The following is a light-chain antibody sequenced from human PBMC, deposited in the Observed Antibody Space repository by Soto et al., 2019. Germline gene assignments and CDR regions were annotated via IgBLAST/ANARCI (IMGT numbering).Light chain of an antibody. Sequence: QSALTQPPSASGSPGQTVTISCTGTSSDVGGYNYVSWYQQHPGKAPKHMIYEVSKRPSGVPDRFSGSKSGNTASLTVSGLHADDEAEYYCISYAGTTHVAIGGGTKLTVL. J-gene: IGLJ2*01. CDR1: SSDVGGYNY. V-gene: IGLV2-8*01. CDR2: EVS. CDR3: ISYAGTTHVA.